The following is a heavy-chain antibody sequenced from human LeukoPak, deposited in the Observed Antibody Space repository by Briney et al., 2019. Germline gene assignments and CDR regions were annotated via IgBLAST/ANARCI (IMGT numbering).Heavy chain of an antibody. J-gene: IGHJ4*02. CDR2: ISTSGDRT. D-gene: IGHD1-26*01. V-gene: IGHV3-23*01. CDR1: GFTSSTYA. Sequence: GGSLRLSCAASGFTSSTYAVTWVRQAPGKGLEWVSGISTSGDRTYYADSVKGRFTISRDNSKNTLYLQMNSLRAEDTAEYYCARSAVGTSCCTAVDYWGQGTLVTVSS. CDR3: ARSAVGTSCCTAVDY.